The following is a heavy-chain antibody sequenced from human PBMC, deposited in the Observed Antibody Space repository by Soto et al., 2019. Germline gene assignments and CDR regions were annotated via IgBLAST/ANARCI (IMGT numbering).Heavy chain of an antibody. V-gene: IGHV1-18*01. CDR3: ARTFNTIAAIKYNWFDP. J-gene: IGHJ5*02. CDR2: ISAYNGNT. Sequence: QGLEWMGWISAYNGNTNYAQKLQGRVTMTTDTSTSTAYMELRSLGSDDTAVYYCARTFNTIAAIKYNWFDPWGQGTLVTVSS. D-gene: IGHD6-6*01.